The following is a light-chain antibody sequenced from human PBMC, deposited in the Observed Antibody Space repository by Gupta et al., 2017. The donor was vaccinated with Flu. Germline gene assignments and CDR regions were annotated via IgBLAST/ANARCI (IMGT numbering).Light chain of an antibody. V-gene: IGKV3-15*01. J-gene: IGKJ4*01. CDR1: QSVSSN. CDR3: QQYNNWPLT. CDR2: GAS. Sequence: EIVMTQSPATLSVSQGERATLSCRASQSVSSNLAWYQQKPGQAPRLLIYGASTRATGIPARFSGSGSGTEFTLTISRLQSEDFAVYYCQQYNNWPLTFGGGTKVEIK.